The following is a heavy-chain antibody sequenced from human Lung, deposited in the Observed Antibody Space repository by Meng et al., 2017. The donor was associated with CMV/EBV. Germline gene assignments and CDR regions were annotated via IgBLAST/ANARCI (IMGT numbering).Heavy chain of an antibody. CDR2: VNPISDDT. V-gene: IGHV1-2*06. D-gene: IGHD6-19*01. CDR3: AKSSDNGWSS. J-gene: IGHJ4*01. CDR1: GYSFSGFY. Sequence: SCQASGYSFSGFYLNWARQAPGHGLEWLGRVNPISDDTHLAQKFEGRITVTRGATINTAFMELTRLRPDDTAMYYCAKSSDNGWSSWGPGTLVTVSS.